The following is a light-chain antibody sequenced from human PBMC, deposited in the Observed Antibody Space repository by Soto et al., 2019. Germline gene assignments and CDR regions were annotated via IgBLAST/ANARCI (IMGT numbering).Light chain of an antibody. CDR3: QQYGSSPRDT. CDR2: GAS. Sequence: EIVLTQSPGTLSLSPGERATLSCRSSQSIISNYLAWYQQKPGQAPRILIYGASSRAAGIPDRFSGSGSRTDLTLTISRLEPEDFAVYYCQQYGSSPRDTFGRRTKLEIK. J-gene: IGKJ2*01. V-gene: IGKV3-20*01. CDR1: QSIISNY.